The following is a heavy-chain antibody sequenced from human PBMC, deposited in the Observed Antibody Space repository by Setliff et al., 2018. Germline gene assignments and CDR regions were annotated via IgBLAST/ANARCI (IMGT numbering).Heavy chain of an antibody. Sequence: GASVKVSCKASGYTFTSYGINWVRQAPGQGLEWMGIINPSGGYANYAQKFQGRVTMTRDTSTSTVYMELSSLRSEDTAVYYCARGPPDFVVVPAAAKFDYWGQGTLVTVSS. CDR2: INPSGGYA. D-gene: IGHD2-2*01. J-gene: IGHJ4*02. CDR1: GYTFTSYG. V-gene: IGHV1-46*01. CDR3: ARGPPDFVVVPAAAKFDY.